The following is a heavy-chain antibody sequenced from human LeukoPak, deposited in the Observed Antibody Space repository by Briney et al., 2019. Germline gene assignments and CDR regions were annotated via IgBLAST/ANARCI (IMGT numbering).Heavy chain of an antibody. CDR1: GFTFSSYW. CDR3: ARYCGGDCYGMDV. CDR2: IKQDGSEK. J-gene: IGHJ6*02. D-gene: IGHD2-21*01. V-gene: IGHV3-7*01. Sequence: GGSLRLSCVASGFTFSSYWMSWVRQAPGKGLEWVANIKQDGSEKHYVDSVKGRFTISRDNAKNSLYLQMNSLRAEDTAVYYRARYCGGDCYGMDVWGQGTTVTVSS.